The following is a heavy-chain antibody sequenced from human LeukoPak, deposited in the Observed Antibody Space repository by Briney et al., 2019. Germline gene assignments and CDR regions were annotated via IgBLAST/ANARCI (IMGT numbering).Heavy chain of an antibody. V-gene: IGHV1-69*04. Sequence: GASVKVSCKASGGTFSSYAISCVRQAPGQGLEWMGRIIPILGIANYAQKFQGRVTITADKSTSTAYMELSSLRSEDTAVYYCARGGTPNCSGGSCYDYWGQGTLVTVSS. J-gene: IGHJ4*02. CDR2: IIPILGIA. D-gene: IGHD2-15*01. CDR1: GGTFSSYA. CDR3: ARGGTPNCSGGSCYDY.